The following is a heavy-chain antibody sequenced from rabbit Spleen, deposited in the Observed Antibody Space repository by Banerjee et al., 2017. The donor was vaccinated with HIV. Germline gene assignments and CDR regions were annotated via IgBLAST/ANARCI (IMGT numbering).Heavy chain of an antibody. CDR1: GFDFSGYG. D-gene: IGHD8-1*01. Sequence: QQQLVESGGGLVQPEGSLTLTCTASGFDFSGYGVSWVRQAPGKGLEWIACIGAGSSGSTYSAAWAKGRFTISKTSSTTVTLQMTSLTAADTATYFCARDTGTSFSTYGMDLLGQGTLVTVS. CDR2: IGAGSSGST. V-gene: IGHV1S45*01. J-gene: IGHJ6*01. CDR3: ARDTGTSFSTYGMDL.